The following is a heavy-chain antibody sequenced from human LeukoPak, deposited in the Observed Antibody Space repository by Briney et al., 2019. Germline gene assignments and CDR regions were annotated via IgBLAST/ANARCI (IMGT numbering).Heavy chain of an antibody. CDR3: ARTIAVGGYSFHY. D-gene: IGHD6-19*01. V-gene: IGHV4-39*01. CDR1: GGSISISSYY. Sequence: SETLSLTCTVSGGSISISSYYWGWIRQPPGKWLEWIGSIYYSGSTYYNPSLKRRVTISVDTSKNQFSLKPSSVPAADTAVYYCARTIAVGGYSFHYWGQGTLVPVSS. CDR2: IYYSGST. J-gene: IGHJ4*02.